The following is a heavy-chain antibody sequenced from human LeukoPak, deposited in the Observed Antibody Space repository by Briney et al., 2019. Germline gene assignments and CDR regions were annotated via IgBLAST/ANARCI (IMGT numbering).Heavy chain of an antibody. CDR1: GFSFSTYG. CDR2: MWYDGSKD. J-gene: IGHJ4*02. CDR3: AKDRETYEYTFDY. D-gene: IGHD6-6*01. Sequence: GGSLRLSCAASGFSFSTYGIHWVRQAPGKGLEWVAVMWYDGSKDYYADSVKGRFTISRNTSKNTLYLQMNNLRAEDTAVYYCAKDRETYEYTFDYWGQGTLVTVSS. V-gene: IGHV3-33*06.